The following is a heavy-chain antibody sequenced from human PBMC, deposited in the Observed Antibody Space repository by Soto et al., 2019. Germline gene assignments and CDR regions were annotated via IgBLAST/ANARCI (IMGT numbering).Heavy chain of an antibody. CDR1: GGTFSSYA. CDR2: IIPIFGTA. Sequence: GASVKVSCKASGGTFSSYAISWVRQAPGQGLEWMGGIIPIFGTANYAQKFQGRVTITADESTSTAYMELSSLGSEDTAVYYCARAAPYDSSGYYYPLGFDYWGQGXLVTVSS. V-gene: IGHV1-69*13. CDR3: ARAAPYDSSGYYYPLGFDY. J-gene: IGHJ4*02. D-gene: IGHD3-22*01.